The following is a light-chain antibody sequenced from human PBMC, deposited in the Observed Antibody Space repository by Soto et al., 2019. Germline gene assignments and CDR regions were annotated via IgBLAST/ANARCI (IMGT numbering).Light chain of an antibody. CDR3: QQYHRSSIT. Sequence: DIHMTQSPSTLSSSLGDRVTITFLASQSLNNGLAWYQQKPGKAPNLLIYDASTLERGVPSRFSGTGSGTEFTLTISSLQPDDFATYYCQQYHRSSITFGQGTRLEIK. CDR1: QSLNNG. V-gene: IGKV1-5*01. CDR2: DAS. J-gene: IGKJ5*01.